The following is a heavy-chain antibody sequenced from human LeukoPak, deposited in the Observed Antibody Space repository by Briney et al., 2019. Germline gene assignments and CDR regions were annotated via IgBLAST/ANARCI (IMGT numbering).Heavy chain of an antibody. CDR2: IYSGGST. D-gene: IGHD6-19*01. Sequence: GGSLRLSCAASGFTVSSNYMSWVRQAPGKGLEWVSVIYSGGSTYYADSVKGRFTISRDNSKNTLYLQMNSLRAEDTAVYYCARDVSSGWYDYWGRGTLVTVSS. V-gene: IGHV3-53*01. CDR1: GFTVSSNY. CDR3: ARDVSSGWYDY. J-gene: IGHJ4*02.